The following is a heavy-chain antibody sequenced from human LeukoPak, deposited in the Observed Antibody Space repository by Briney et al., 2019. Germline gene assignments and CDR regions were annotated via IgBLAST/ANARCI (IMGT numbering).Heavy chain of an antibody. CDR3: ARDENSSGWYLYYFDY. V-gene: IGHV1-69*04. Sequence: SVKVSCKASGYTFTSYGISWVRQAPGQGLEWMGRIIPILGIANYAQKFQGRVTITADKSTSTAYMELSSLRSEDTAVYYCARDENSSGWYLYYFDYWGQGTLVTVSS. J-gene: IGHJ4*02. CDR2: IIPILGIA. CDR1: GYTFTSYG. D-gene: IGHD6-19*01.